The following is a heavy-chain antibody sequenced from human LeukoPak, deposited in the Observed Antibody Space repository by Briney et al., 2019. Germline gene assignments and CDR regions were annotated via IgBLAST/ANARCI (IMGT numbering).Heavy chain of an antibody. CDR3: AKDLASTVRGANY. Sequence: GGSLRLSCAASGFTVSSNYMSWVRQAPGKGLEWVSVFYSDQNTYYADSVKGRFTISRDNSKNTLSLQMNSLRAEDTAVYYCAKDLASTVRGANYWGQGTLVTVSS. CDR1: GFTVSSNY. CDR2: FYSDQNT. D-gene: IGHD4-4*01. J-gene: IGHJ4*02. V-gene: IGHV3-66*01.